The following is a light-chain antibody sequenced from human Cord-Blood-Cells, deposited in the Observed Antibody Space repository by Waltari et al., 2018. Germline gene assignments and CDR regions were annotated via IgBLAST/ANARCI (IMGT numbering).Light chain of an antibody. V-gene: IGKV1-8*01. Sequence: AIRITQSPYSLSASTGDRVTITCRASQGISSYLACDQQKPGKAPKLLIYAASTLQSGVPSRFSGSGSGTDFTLTISCLQSEDFATYYCQQYYSYPRTFGQGTKVEIK. J-gene: IGKJ1*01. CDR2: AAS. CDR3: QQYYSYPRT. CDR1: QGISSY.